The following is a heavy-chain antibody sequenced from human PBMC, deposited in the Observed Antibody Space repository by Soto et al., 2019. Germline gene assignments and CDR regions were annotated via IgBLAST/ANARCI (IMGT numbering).Heavy chain of an antibody. Sequence: GGSLRLSCAASGFSFSNYAMHWVRQAPGKGLEWVAVIWHDGSNKYYADSVKGRFTISKDNSQTTVYLQMNSLRAEDSALYYCTRDPYGGSRYYFDSWGQGTLVTSPQ. CDR1: GFSFSNYA. V-gene: IGHV3-33*01. CDR3: TRDPYGGSRYYFDS. J-gene: IGHJ4*02. CDR2: IWHDGSNK. D-gene: IGHD1-26*01.